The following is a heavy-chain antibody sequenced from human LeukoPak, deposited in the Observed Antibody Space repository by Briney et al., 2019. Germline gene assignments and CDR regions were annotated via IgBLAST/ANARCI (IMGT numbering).Heavy chain of an antibody. CDR3: ARDYYGSGSVLDY. CDR1: GFTFSSYS. CDR2: ISSSSSCI. D-gene: IGHD3-10*01. V-gene: IGHV3-21*01. Sequence: GGSLRLSCAASGFTFSSYSMNWVRQAPGKGLEGVSSISSSSSCIYYADSVKGRFTISRDNAKNSLYLQMNSLRAEDTAVYYCARDYYGSGSVLDYWGQGTLVTVSS. J-gene: IGHJ4*02.